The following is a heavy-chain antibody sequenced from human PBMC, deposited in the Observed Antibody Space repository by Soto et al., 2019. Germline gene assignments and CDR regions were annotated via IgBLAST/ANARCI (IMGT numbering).Heavy chain of an antibody. J-gene: IGHJ4*02. CDR1: GYTLTELS. Sequence: ASVKVSCKVSGYTLTELSMHWVRQAPGKGLEWMGGFDPEDGETIYAQKFQGRVTMTEDTSTDTAYMELSSLRSEDTAVYYCATALSSSTRYYFDYWGQGTLVTVSS. CDR2: FDPEDGET. CDR3: ATALSSSTRYYFDY. D-gene: IGHD2-2*01. V-gene: IGHV1-24*01.